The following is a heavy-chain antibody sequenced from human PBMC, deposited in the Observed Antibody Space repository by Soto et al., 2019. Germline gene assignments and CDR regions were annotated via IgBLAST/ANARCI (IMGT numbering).Heavy chain of an antibody. Sequence: GESLKISCKGSGYSFTSYWIGWVRQMPGQGLEWMGISYPGDSDTRYSPSFQGQVTISADKSISTAYLQWSSLKASYNAMYDCARVHGFPMVVGPAAPSPWFDPWGQGTLVTVSS. D-gene: IGHD2-2*01. CDR1: GYSFTSYW. V-gene: IGHV5-51*01. CDR2: SYPGDSDT. CDR3: ARVHGFPMVVGPAAPSPWFDP. J-gene: IGHJ5*02.